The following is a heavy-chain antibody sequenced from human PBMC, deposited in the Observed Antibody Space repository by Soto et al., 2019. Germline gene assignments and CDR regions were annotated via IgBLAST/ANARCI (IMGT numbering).Heavy chain of an antibody. CDR3: ARDVVPAAISPGLYYYYGMDV. D-gene: IGHD2-2*01. J-gene: IGHJ6*02. Sequence: ASAKVSWEACGYGLASYARHWVRQTTGQRLEWMGWINAGNGNTKYSQKFQGRVTITRDTSASTAYMELSSLRSEDTAVYYCARDVVPAAISPGLYYYYGMDVWGQGTTVTVSS. V-gene: IGHV1-3*01. CDR1: GYGLASYA. CDR2: INAGNGNT.